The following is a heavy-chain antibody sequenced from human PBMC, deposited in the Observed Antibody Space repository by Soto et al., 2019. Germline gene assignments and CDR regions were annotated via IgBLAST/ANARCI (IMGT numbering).Heavy chain of an antibody. Sequence: PGRSLRLSSAAPGFTFSSYAISWVRQAPGKGLEWVSAISVSGGSTYYADSVKGPFTISRDNSKNTLYLQMNSLRAEDTAVYYCAKGGSVWFKNYCFDYWGQGTLVTVSS. V-gene: IGHV3-23*01. J-gene: IGHJ4*02. CDR2: ISVSGGST. CDR3: AKGGSVWFKNYCFDY. D-gene: IGHD6-19*01. CDR1: GFTFSSYA.